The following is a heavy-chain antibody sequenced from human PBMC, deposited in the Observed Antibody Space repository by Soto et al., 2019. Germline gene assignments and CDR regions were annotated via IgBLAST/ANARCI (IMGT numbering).Heavy chain of an antibody. CDR3: ARAPWDIAAAGSIDY. Sequence: GGSLRLSCAASGFTFSSYAMHWVRQAPGKGLEWVAVISYDGSNKYYADSVKGRFTISRDNPKNTLYLQMNSLRAEDTAVYYCARAPWDIAAAGSIDYWGQGILVTV. J-gene: IGHJ4*02. CDR2: ISYDGSNK. V-gene: IGHV3-30-3*01. CDR1: GFTFSSYA. D-gene: IGHD6-13*01.